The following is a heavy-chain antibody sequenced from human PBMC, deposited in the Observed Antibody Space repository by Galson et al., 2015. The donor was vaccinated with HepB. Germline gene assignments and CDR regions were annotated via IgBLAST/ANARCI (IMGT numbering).Heavy chain of an antibody. CDR3: ARSRSSSPNDAFDM. D-gene: IGHD2-2*01. J-gene: IGHJ3*02. Sequence: QPPGKALEWIGYLYNSGTTNYSPSLKSRVTISIDTSKNQFSLKLNSVTAADTAVYYCARSRSSSPNDAFDMWGLGTMVTVSS. CDR2: LYNSGTT. V-gene: IGHV4-59*01.